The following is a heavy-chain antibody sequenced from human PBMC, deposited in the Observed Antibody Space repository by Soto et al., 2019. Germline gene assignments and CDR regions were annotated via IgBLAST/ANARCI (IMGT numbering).Heavy chain of an antibody. V-gene: IGHV4-34*01. CDR3: ASSDYGDLIDAFDI. Sequence: PSETLSLTCAFYGGSFSGYYWSLIRQPPGKGLEWIGEINHSGSTNYNPSLKSRVTISVDTSKNQFSLKLSSVTAADTAVYYCASSDYGDLIDAFDIWGQGTMVTVSS. CDR2: INHSGST. J-gene: IGHJ3*02. D-gene: IGHD4-17*01. CDR1: GGSFSGYY.